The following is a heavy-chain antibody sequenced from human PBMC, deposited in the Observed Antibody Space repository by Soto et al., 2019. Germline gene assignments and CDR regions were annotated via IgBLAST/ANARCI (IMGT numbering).Heavy chain of an antibody. CDR2: IYYSGST. J-gene: IGHJ4*02. Sequence: PSETLSLTCTVSGGSISSGGYYWSWIRQHPGKGLEWIGYIYYSGSTYYNPPLKSRVTISVDTSKNQFSLKLSSVTAADTAVYYCARDSSGYYNYFDYWGQGTLVTVS. CDR1: GGSISSGGYY. D-gene: IGHD3-22*01. CDR3: ARDSSGYYNYFDY. V-gene: IGHV4-31*03.